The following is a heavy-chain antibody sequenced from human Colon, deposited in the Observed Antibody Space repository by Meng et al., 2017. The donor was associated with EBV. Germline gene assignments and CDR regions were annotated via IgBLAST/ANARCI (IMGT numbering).Heavy chain of an antibody. Sequence: GRGRGRPSWPRSPPRAVSGGSRRSRNWLSWGRQPPGKGLEWIGEIYHSGSTNYNPSLKSRVTISVDESKNQFSLRLSSVTAADTAVYYCARVGAYCGGDCYHPRWGQGTLVTVSS. CDR2: IYHSGST. D-gene: IGHD2-21*02. CDR1: GGSRRSRNW. CDR3: ARVGAYCGGDCYHPR. V-gene: IGHV4-4*02. J-gene: IGHJ4*02.